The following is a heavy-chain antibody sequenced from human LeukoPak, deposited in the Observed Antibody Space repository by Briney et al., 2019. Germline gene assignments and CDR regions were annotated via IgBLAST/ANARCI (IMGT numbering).Heavy chain of an antibody. D-gene: IGHD3-22*01. Sequence: SVKVSCKASGGTFSSYAISWVRQAPGQGLEWMGGIIPIFGTANYAQKFQGRVTITTDESTSTAYMELSSLRSEDTAVYYCAREGYYDSNGYEGTQSWGQGTLVTVSS. V-gene: IGHV1-69*05. CDR3: AREGYYDSNGYEGTQS. J-gene: IGHJ5*02. CDR2: IIPIFGTA. CDR1: GGTFSSYA.